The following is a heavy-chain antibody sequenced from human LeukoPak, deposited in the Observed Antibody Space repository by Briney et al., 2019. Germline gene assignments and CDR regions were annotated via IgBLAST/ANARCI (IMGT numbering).Heavy chain of an antibody. V-gene: IGHV1-2*02. J-gene: IGHJ4*02. CDR1: GYTFTGYY. CDR3: ARTYYGSGSYLY. D-gene: IGHD3-10*01. CDR2: INPNSGGT. Sequence: ASVKVSGKASGYTFTGYYMHWVRQAPGQGLEWMGWINPNSGGTNYAQKFQGRVTMTRDTSISTAYMELSRLRSDDTAVYYCARTYYGSGSYLYWGQGTLVTVSS.